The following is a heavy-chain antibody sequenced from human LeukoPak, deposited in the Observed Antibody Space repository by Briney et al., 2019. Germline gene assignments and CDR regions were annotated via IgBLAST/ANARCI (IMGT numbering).Heavy chain of an antibody. Sequence: KRSETLAFTCAAYDGSFSGSYWTWIRQPPGKGLEWIGEIDHTKTTNYNPSLKSRVTISVDASKNQFSLKLGSVTAADTAMYYCARLRVGHKLTALRTKQDDYLDHWGQGTLVIVSS. CDR1: DGSFSGSY. CDR3: ARLRVGHKLTALRTKQDDYLDH. D-gene: IGHD2-21*02. J-gene: IGHJ4*02. V-gene: IGHV4-34*01. CDR2: IDHTKTT.